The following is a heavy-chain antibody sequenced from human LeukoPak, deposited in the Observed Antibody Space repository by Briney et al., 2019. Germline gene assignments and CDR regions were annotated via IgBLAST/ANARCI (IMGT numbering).Heavy chain of an antibody. Sequence: ASETLSLTCTVSGGSISSSSYYWGWIRQPPGKGLEWIGSIYYSGSTYYNPSLKSRVTISVDTSKNQFSLKLSSVTAADTAVYYCARHIVSRFLEWLPNWFDPWGQGTLVTVSS. V-gene: IGHV4-39*01. CDR1: GGSISSSSYY. CDR3: ARHIVSRFLEWLPNWFDP. CDR2: IYYSGST. J-gene: IGHJ5*02. D-gene: IGHD3-3*01.